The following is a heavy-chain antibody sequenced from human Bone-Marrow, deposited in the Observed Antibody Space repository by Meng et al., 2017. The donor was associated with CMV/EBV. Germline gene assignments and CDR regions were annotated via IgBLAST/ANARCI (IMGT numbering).Heavy chain of an antibody. D-gene: IGHD7-27*01. Sequence: SETLSLTCTVSGYSISSGYYWGWIRQPPGKGLEWIGSIYYSGSTYYNPSLKSRVTISVDTSKNQFSLKLSSVTAADTAVYYCARWALGIGDYWGQGTRVTGSS. CDR1: GYSISSGYY. CDR2: IYYSGST. V-gene: IGHV4-38-2*02. CDR3: ARWALGIGDY. J-gene: IGHJ4*02.